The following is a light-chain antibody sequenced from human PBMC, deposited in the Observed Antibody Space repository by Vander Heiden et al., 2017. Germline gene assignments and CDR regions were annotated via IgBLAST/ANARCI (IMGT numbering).Light chain of an antibody. Sequence: DIQMTQSSSSLSASVGDRVTITCRASQNIYNYLNWYQQKPGKAPKLLIYAASSLQSGVPSRFSGSGSGTDFTLTINSLQPEDFATYDCQQSYSTPMYTFGQGTKLEIK. V-gene: IGKV1-39*01. CDR2: AAS. J-gene: IGKJ2*01. CDR1: QNIYNY. CDR3: QQSYSTPMYT.